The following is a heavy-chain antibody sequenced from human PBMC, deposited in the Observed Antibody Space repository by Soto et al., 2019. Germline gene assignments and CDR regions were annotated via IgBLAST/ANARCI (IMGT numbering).Heavy chain of an antibody. CDR1: GFIFSSYG. Sequence: GGSLRLSCAASGFIFSSYGMHWVRQAPGKGLEWVAVIWYDGSNKYYADSVKGRFTISRDNSKNTLYLEMNSLRADDTAVYYCARDYYYGSGSYYTHGMDVWGQGTTVTVSS. V-gene: IGHV3-33*01. D-gene: IGHD3-10*01. CDR3: ARDYYYGSGSYYTHGMDV. J-gene: IGHJ6*02. CDR2: IWYDGSNK.